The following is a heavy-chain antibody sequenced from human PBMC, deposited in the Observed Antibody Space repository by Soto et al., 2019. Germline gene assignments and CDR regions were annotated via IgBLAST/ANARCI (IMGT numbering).Heavy chain of an antibody. D-gene: IGHD5-18*01. J-gene: IGHJ5*02. CDR1: GGSISSSNW. Sequence: QVQLQESGPGLVKPSGTLSLTCAVSGGSISSSNWWSWVRQPPGKGLEWIGEIYHSGSTNYNPSLKGRATISVDKSKNQFSLKLSSVTAADTAVYYCAREVSGYSYGTNWFDPWGQGTLVTVSS. CDR3: AREVSGYSYGTNWFDP. V-gene: IGHV4-4*02. CDR2: IYHSGST.